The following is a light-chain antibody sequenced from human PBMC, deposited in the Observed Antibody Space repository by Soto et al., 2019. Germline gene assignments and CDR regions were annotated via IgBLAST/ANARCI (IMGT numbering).Light chain of an antibody. CDR1: QSISSW. CDR3: QQYNSDSQT. Sequence: DIQMTQSPSTLSASVGDRVTITCRASQSISSWLAWYQQKPGKAPKLLIYKACTLESGVPSRFSGSGSGTEFTLTISSLQPDDFATYYCQQYNSDSQTFGQGTKVEIK. CDR2: KAC. V-gene: IGKV1-5*03. J-gene: IGKJ1*01.